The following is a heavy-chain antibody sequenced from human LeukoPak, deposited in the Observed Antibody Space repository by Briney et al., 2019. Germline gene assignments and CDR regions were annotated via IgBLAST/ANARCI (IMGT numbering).Heavy chain of an antibody. D-gene: IGHD5-12*01. V-gene: IGHV4-38-2*02. CDR3: ARYNPSGYDLDY. CDR2: IYHTGNT. J-gene: IGHJ4*02. Sequence: PSETLSLTCTVSGYSISRGYYWGWIRQPPGKGLEWIGSIYHTGNTYSNPPLKSRVTISVDTSKNQFSLKLNSVTAADTAVYYCARYNPSGYDLDYWGQGSLATVSS. CDR1: GYSISRGYY.